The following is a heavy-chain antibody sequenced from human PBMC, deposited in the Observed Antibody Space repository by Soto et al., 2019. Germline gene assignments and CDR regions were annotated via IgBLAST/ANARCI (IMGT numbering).Heavy chain of an antibody. CDR3: ASRLGYCSSTSCYGGFDY. D-gene: IGHD2-2*01. V-gene: IGHV4-39*01. Sequence: QLQLQESGPGLVKPSETLSLTCTVSGGSISSSSYYWGWIRQPTGKGLEWIGSIYYSGSTYYNPSLKSRVTISVDTSKHQFSLKLSSVTAADTAVYYCASRLGYCSSTSCYGGFDYWGQGTLVTVSS. CDR2: IYYSGST. J-gene: IGHJ4*02. CDR1: GGSISSSSYY.